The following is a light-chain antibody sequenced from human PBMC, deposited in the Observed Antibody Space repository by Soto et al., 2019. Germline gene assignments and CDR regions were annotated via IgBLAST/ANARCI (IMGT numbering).Light chain of an antibody. Sequence: QSALTQPASVSGSPGQSITISCTGTSSDVGGYNYVSWYQQHSGKAPTLMIYDVSNRPSGVSNRFSGSRSGNTASLTISGLQAEDEADYYCSSYTISRTVVFGGGTKLTVL. CDR2: DVS. CDR3: SSYTISRTVV. CDR1: SSDVGGYNY. V-gene: IGLV2-14*03. J-gene: IGLJ2*01.